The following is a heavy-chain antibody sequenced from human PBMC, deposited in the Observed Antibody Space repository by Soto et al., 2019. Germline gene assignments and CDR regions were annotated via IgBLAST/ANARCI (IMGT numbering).Heavy chain of an antibody. CDR3: ARDVYSYGLDY. D-gene: IGHD5-18*01. V-gene: IGHV4-59*12. CDR1: GGSISSYY. CDR2: IYYSGTT. Sequence: PSETLSLTCTVSGGSISSYYWTWIRQPPGKGLEWIGYIYYSGTTNYNPSLKSRVTISVDTSKNQFSLKLSSVTAADTAVYYCARDVYSYGLDYWGQGTLVTVS. J-gene: IGHJ4*02.